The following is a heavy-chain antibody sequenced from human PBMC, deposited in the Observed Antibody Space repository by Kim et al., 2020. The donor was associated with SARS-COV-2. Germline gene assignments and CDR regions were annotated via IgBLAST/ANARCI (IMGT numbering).Heavy chain of an antibody. CDR1: GGSFSGYY. CDR3: ASEGVRGVIKAPNYYYLD. V-gene: IGHV4-34*01. CDR2: INHSGST. J-gene: IGHJ6*03. D-gene: IGHD3-10*01. Sequence: SETLSLTCAVYGGSFSGYYWSWIRQPPGKGLEWIGEINHSGSTNYNPSLKSRVTISVDTSKNQFSLKLSSVTAADTAVYYCASEGVRGVIKAPNYYYLD.